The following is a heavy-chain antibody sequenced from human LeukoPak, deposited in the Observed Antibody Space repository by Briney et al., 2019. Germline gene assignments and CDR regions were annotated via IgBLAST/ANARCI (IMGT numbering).Heavy chain of an antibody. CDR2: IYYFGNT. CDR3: AKLGSPRAF. CDR1: GGSISTYY. J-gene: IGHJ4*02. D-gene: IGHD7-27*01. Sequence: PSETLSLTCSVSGGSISTYYWSWVRQPPGKGLEWIGYIYYFGNTDYNPSLRSRVTISVDTSKNQFSLNLRSVTAADTAVYYCAKLGSPRAFWGQGILVRVSS. V-gene: IGHV4-59*01.